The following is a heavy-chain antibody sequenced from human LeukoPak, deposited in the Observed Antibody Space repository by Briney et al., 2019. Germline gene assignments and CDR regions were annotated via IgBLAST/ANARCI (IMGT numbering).Heavy chain of an antibody. J-gene: IGHJ5*02. D-gene: IGHD1-26*01. CDR3: ARQPLGSGSWFDP. CDR1: GGSISSSSYY. Sequence: SETLSLTCTVSGGSISSSSYYWGWIRQPPGKGLEWIGSIYYSGSTYYNPSLKSRVTISVDTSKNQFSLKLSSVTAADTAVYYCARQPLGSGSWFDPWGQGTLVTVSS. CDR2: IYYSGST. V-gene: IGHV4-39*01.